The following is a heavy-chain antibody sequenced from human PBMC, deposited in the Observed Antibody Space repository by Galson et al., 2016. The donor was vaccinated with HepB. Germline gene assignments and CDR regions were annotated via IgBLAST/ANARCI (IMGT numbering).Heavy chain of an antibody. CDR3: ARGIFVRGTKYYYMDV. J-gene: IGHJ6*03. D-gene: IGHD3-10*02. CDR2: ISPIFDTT. CDR1: ADTFSNHA. Sequence: SVKVSCKASADTFSNHAIIWVRRAPGQGLDWMGGISPIFDTTKFAQKFQGRVTLTADKSTNTAYMELSSLGSEDSAVYYCARGIFVRGTKYYYMDVWGKGSTVTVSS. V-gene: IGHV1-69*06.